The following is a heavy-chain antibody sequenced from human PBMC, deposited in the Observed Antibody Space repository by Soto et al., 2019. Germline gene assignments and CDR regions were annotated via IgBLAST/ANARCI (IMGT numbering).Heavy chain of an antibody. CDR3: PRDLAPGVINGYFDY. Sequence: LRLSCAASGFTFSSYAMHWVRQAPGKGLEWVAVISYDGSNKYYADTVKGRFTISRDNSKNTLYLQMNSLRAKETAVYYCPRDLAPGVINGYFDYWGQGTLVTVSS. J-gene: IGHJ4*02. V-gene: IGHV3-30-3*01. D-gene: IGHD3-10*01. CDR2: ISYDGSNK. CDR1: GFTFSSYA.